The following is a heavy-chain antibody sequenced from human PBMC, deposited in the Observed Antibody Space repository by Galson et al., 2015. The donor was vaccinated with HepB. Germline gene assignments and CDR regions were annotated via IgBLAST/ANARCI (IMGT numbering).Heavy chain of an antibody. CDR3: ARLGIPSNPGEWEPPRENAFDI. J-gene: IGHJ3*02. CDR2: IIPIFGTA. Sequence: CKASGGTFSSYAISWVRQAPGQGLEWMGGIIPIFGTANYAQKFQGRVTITADESTSTAYMELSSLRSEDTAVYYCARLGIPSNPGEWEPPRENAFDIWGQGTMVTVSS. D-gene: IGHD3-16*01. CDR1: GGTFSSYA. V-gene: IGHV1-69*01.